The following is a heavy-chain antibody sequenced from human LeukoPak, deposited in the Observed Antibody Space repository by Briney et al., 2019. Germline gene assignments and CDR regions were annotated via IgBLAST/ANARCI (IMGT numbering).Heavy chain of an antibody. J-gene: IGHJ4*02. Sequence: GESLKIYCKGSGYSFTSYWIGWVRQLPGKGLEWMGINYPGDSDTRYSPSFQGQVTISADKSISTAYLQWSSLKASDTAMYYCARYPYYYDSSGYFDYWGQGTLVTVSS. CDR1: GYSFTSYW. V-gene: IGHV5-51*01. CDR2: NYPGDSDT. D-gene: IGHD3-22*01. CDR3: ARYPYYYDSSGYFDY.